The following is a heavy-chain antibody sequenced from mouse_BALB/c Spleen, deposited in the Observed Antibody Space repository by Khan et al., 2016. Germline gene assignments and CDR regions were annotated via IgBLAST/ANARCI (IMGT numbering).Heavy chain of an antibody. CDR2: IAPGSGST. CDR3: ARNYERRGFDY. J-gene: IGHJ2*01. V-gene: IGHV1S41*01. Sequence: DLVKPGASVKLSCKASGYTFTSYWINWIKQRPGQGLEWIGRIAPGSGSTYYNEMFKGKATLTVDTSSSTAYIQLSSLSSEDSAVYFCARNYERRGFDYWGQGTTLTVSS. D-gene: IGHD2-4*01. CDR1: GYTFTSYW.